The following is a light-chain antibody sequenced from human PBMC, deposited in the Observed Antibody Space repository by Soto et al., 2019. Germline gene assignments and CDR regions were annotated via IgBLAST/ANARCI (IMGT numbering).Light chain of an antibody. J-gene: IGKJ5*01. CDR1: QNVDSNY. V-gene: IGKV3-20*01. CDR2: GAS. CDR3: QQYGTSPIT. Sequence: EIVLTQSPGTLSLSPGERATLSFRASQNVDSNYLAWYQQKPGQAPRIIIFGASGMATGIPDRFSGSGSGTNFTLTISRLEPEDSPVYYCQQYGTSPITFGQGTRLEIK.